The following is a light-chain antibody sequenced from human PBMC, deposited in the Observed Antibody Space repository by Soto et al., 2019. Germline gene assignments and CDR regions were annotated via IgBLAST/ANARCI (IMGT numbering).Light chain of an antibody. CDR2: DAS. CDR1: HGVTNY. CDR3: PQRSHWRLIT. Sequence: EIVMTHSPATLSVSPGEIAALSCRGMHGVTNYLAWYQQKPCQSPRLLIYDASNRATGIPARFSGSGSGTDFTLTISSLEPEDFAVYYCPQRSHWRLITFGQGTRLEIK. J-gene: IGKJ5*01. V-gene: IGKV3D-11*01.